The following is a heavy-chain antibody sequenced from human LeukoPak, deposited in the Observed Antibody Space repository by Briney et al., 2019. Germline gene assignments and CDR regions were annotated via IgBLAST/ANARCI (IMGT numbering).Heavy chain of an antibody. CDR3: ARAWQLGTFDY. V-gene: IGHV4-59*01. Sequence: KPSETLSLTCTASGGSISSYYWSWIRQPPGKGLEWIGYIYYSGSTNYNPSLKSRVTISVDTSKNQFSLKLSSVTAADTAVYYCARAWQLGTFDYWGQGTLVTVSS. CDR2: IYYSGST. J-gene: IGHJ4*02. CDR1: GGSISSYY. D-gene: IGHD6-13*01.